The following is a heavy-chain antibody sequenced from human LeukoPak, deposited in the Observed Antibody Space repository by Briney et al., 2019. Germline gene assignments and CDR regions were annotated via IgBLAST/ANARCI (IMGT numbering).Heavy chain of an antibody. CDR3: ARGITIFGVVTSPTWFDP. V-gene: IGHV1-18*01. J-gene: IGHJ5*02. Sequence: GASVKVSCKASGYTFTSYGISWVRQAPGKGLEWMGWISTYNANTNYARKLQGRVTMTTDTSTSTAYMELRSLRSDDTAVYYCARGITIFGVVTSPTWFDPWGQGTLVTVSS. D-gene: IGHD3-3*01. CDR2: ISTYNANT. CDR1: GYTFTSYG.